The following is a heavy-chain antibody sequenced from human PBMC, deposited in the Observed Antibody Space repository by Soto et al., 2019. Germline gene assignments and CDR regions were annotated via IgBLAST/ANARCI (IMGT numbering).Heavy chain of an antibody. CDR1: GFTFGNYA. V-gene: IGHV3-23*01. CDR2: ISASGGRT. D-gene: IGHD2-15*01. Sequence: VGSLRLSCRASGFTFGNYAMAWVRQAPGKGLEWVSGISASGGRTYYADSAKGRFTISRDNSNNTLYLQMSSLRAEDTAVYYCAKDLEVLPARFESWGQGALVTVSS. CDR3: AKDLEVLPARFES. J-gene: IGHJ4*02.